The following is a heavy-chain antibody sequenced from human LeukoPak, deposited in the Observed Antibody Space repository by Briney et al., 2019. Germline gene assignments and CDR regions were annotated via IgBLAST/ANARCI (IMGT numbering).Heavy chain of an antibody. J-gene: IGHJ1*01. V-gene: IGHV3-23*01. D-gene: IGHD6-13*01. CDR3: AKVPSGYSSSWFPAFQH. CDR2: ISGSGGST. CDR1: GFTFSGYA. Sequence: GGSLRLSCAASGFTFSGYAMSWVRQAPGKGLEWVSAISGSGGSTYYADSVKGRFTISRDNSKNTLYLQMNSLRAEDTAVYYCAKVPSGYSSSWFPAFQHWGQGTLVTVSS.